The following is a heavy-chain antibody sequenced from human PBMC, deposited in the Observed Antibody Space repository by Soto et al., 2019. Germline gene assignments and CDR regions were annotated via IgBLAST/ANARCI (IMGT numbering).Heavy chain of an antibody. Sequence: SETLSLTCTVSGGSISSSNYYWGWIRQPPGKGLELIGYIYYCGSTYYNPSLKSRVTISVDTSKNQFSLKLSSVTAADTAVYYCARANPTYYYYMDVWGKGTTVTVSS. CDR1: GGSISSSNYY. CDR3: ARANPTYYYYMDV. J-gene: IGHJ6*03. V-gene: IGHV4-39*07. CDR2: IYYCGST.